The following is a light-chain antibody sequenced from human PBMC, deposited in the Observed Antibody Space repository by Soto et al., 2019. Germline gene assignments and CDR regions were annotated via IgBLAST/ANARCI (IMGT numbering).Light chain of an antibody. CDR1: QSIGDF. V-gene: IGKV1-39*01. Sequence: DVQMTQSPSSLSASVGDRVTITCRAAQSIGDFLNWYQQKLGQAPKLLIYAASSLESAVPPRFSGHRSETYFALTISSLLPEDSATYHCQQSHRTPWTFGQGTKVEV. CDR2: AAS. J-gene: IGKJ1*01. CDR3: QQSHRTPWT.